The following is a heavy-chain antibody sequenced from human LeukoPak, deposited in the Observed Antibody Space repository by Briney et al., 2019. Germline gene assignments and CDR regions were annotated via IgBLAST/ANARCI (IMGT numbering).Heavy chain of an antibody. CDR3: TRVQGGWYGVFDY. CDR1: GFTFGDYA. D-gene: IGHD6-19*01. CDR2: IRSKAYGGTT. V-gene: IGHV3-49*04. J-gene: IGHJ4*02. Sequence: PGGSLRLSCTASGFTFGDYAMSWVRQAPGKGLEWVGFIRSKAYGGTTEYAASVKGRFTISRDDSKSIAYLQMNSLKTEDTAVYYCTRVQGGWYGVFDYWGQGTLVTVSS.